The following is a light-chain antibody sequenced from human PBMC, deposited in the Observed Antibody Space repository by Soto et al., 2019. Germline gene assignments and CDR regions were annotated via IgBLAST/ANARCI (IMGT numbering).Light chain of an antibody. CDR2: KTS. CDR1: QSFSTW. CDR3: QQYYSYPLT. V-gene: IGKV1-5*03. Sequence: DVQMTQSPSTLSASVGDRVTITCRASQSFSTWLAWYQQKPGKAPKLLIYKTSNLESGVPSRFSGSGSGTEFTLTISSLQPEDFATYYCQQYYSYPLTFGGGTKVDIK. J-gene: IGKJ4*01.